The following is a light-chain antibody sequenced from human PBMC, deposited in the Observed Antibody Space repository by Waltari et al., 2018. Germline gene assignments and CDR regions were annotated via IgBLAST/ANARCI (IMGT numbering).Light chain of an antibody. Sequence: EIVLTQSPATLSLSPGERATLSCRASQSVSSQLAWYQQKPGQAPRLLIYDVSNRATGIPARFSGSGSGTDFTLTISSLEPEDFAVYYCQQRDNWPPLFTFGPGTKVDIK. CDR3: QQRDNWPPLFT. CDR2: DVS. CDR1: QSVSSQ. J-gene: IGKJ3*01. V-gene: IGKV3-11*01.